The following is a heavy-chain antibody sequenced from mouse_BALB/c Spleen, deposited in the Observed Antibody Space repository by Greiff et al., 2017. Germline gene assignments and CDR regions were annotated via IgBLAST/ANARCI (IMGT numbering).Heavy chain of an antibody. CDR3: ARRITTAWYFDV. D-gene: IGHD1-2*01. Sequence: QVQLQQSGPELVKPGASVKMSCKASGYTFTDYVISWVKQRTGQGLEWIGEIYPGSGSTYYNEKFKGKATLTADKSSNTAYMQLSSLTSEDSAVYFCARRITTAWYFDVWGAGTTVTVSS. J-gene: IGHJ1*01. CDR1: GYTFTDYV. V-gene: IGHV1-81*01. CDR2: IYPGSGST.